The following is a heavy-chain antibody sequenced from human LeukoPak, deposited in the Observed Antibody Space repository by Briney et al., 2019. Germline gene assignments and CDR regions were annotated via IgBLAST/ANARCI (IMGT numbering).Heavy chain of an antibody. CDR1: GLTFNNYW. Sequence: PGGSLRLSCAASGLTFNNYWMNWVRQAPGKGLEWVAFIRYDGSNKYYADSVKGRFTISRDNSKNTLYLQMNSLRAEDTAVYYCAKAGCSGGSCYNYFYYYYYMDVWGKGTTVTISS. J-gene: IGHJ6*03. V-gene: IGHV3-30*02. D-gene: IGHD2-15*01. CDR2: IRYDGSNK. CDR3: AKAGCSGGSCYNYFYYYYYMDV.